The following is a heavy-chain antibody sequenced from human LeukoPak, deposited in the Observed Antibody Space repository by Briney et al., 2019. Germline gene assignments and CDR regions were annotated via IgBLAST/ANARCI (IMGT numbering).Heavy chain of an antibody. Sequence: PGGSLRLSCAASGFTFSSYWMSWVRQAPGKGLEWVANIKQDGNEKYYVDSVKGRFTISRDNAKNSLYLQMNSLRAEDTAVYYCASMYYDFWSGYYTGHRNAFDIWGQGTMVTVSS. CDR3: ASMYYDFWSGYYTGHRNAFDI. D-gene: IGHD3-3*01. V-gene: IGHV3-7*01. CDR1: GFTFSSYW. J-gene: IGHJ3*02. CDR2: IKQDGNEK.